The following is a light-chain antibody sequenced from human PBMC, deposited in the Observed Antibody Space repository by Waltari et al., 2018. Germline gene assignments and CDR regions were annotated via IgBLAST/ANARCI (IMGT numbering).Light chain of an antibody. V-gene: IGKV3-15*01. J-gene: IGKJ2*01. CDR3: QQYQTWPRT. Sequence: EIVMTQSPAALSVSAGERVTLSCRASRSVRSSLVWFQQKPGQAPRLLIYGASTRATDIPARFSGSGSETDFTLTIRSVQSEDFAVYYCQQYQTWPRTYGQGTKLEIK. CDR1: RSVRSS. CDR2: GAS.